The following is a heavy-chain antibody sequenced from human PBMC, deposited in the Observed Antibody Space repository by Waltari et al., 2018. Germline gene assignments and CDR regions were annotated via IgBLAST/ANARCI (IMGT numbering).Heavy chain of an antibody. CDR3: ANRDLNKSYYYMDV. J-gene: IGHJ6*03. Sequence: QVQLQQWGAGLLKPSETLSLTCGVYVGSFRGNYWSWIRQSPGKGLEWIGEINHSGNTKYNPSLKSRVTMSVDTFKNYFSLNLTSVTAADTAVYYCANRDLNKSYYYMDVWGKGTTVIVSS. CDR1: VGSFRGNY. CDR2: INHSGNT. V-gene: IGHV4-34*01.